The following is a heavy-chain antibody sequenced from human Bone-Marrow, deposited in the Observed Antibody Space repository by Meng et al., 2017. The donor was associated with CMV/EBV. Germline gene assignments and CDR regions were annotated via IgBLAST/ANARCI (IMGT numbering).Heavy chain of an antibody. Sequence: ASVKVSCKASGYTFTGNFIHWVRQAPGQGLEWMGWMNPNSGNTGYAQKFQGRVTMTRNTSISTAYMELSSLRSEDTAVYYCARRLTAARPRAKVWYYGMDVWGQGTTVTVSS. CDR1: GYTFTGNF. V-gene: IGHV1-8*02. CDR3: ARRLTAARPRAKVWYYGMDV. J-gene: IGHJ6*02. D-gene: IGHD6-6*01. CDR2: MNPNSGNT.